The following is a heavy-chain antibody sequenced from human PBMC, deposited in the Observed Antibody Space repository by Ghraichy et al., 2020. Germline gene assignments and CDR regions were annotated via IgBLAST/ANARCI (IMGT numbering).Heavy chain of an antibody. CDR2: ISWNSGSI. V-gene: IGHV3-9*01. J-gene: IGHJ3*02. D-gene: IGHD3-9*01. CDR3: AKDIGGAYDINAAFDI. CDR1: GFTFDDYA. Sequence: GGSLRLSCAASGFTFDDYAMHWVRQAPGKGLEWVSGISWNSGSIGYADSVKGRFTISRDNAKNSLYLQMNSLRAEDTALYYCAKDIGGAYDINAAFDIWGQGTMVTVSS.